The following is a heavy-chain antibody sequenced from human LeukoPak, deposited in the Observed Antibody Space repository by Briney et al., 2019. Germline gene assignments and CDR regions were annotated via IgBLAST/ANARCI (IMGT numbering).Heavy chain of an antibody. CDR2: FRNKANNYAT. CDR1: GFTFSGSA. V-gene: IGHV3-73*01. CDR3: TRVWDNSGWYEGAFDI. D-gene: IGHD6-19*01. Sequence: HPGGSLKLSCAASGFTFSGSAMHWVRQPSGKGLEWVGRFRNKANNYATAYAASLRGRFTISRDDSAYTAYLQMSSLKTDDTAVYYCTRVWDNSGWYEGAFDIWGQGTMVTVSS. J-gene: IGHJ3*02.